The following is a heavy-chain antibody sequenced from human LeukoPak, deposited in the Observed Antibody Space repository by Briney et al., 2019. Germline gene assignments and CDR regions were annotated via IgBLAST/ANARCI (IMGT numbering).Heavy chain of an antibody. CDR3: ARDGRFGDFVDY. V-gene: IGHV3-48*04. CDR1: GFTVSSNY. J-gene: IGHJ4*02. D-gene: IGHD3-10*01. CDR2: ISSSSSTI. Sequence: GGSLRLSCAASGFTVSSNYMSWVRQDPGKGLEWVSYISSSSSTIYYADSVKGRFTISRDNAKNSLYLQMNSLRAEDTAVYYCARDGRFGDFVDYWGQGILVTVSS.